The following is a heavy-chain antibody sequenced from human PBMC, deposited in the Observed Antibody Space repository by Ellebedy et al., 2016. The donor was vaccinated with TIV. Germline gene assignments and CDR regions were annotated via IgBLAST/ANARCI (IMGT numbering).Heavy chain of an antibody. J-gene: IGHJ4*02. V-gene: IGHV1-69*13. D-gene: IGHD6-13*01. CDR2: IIPIFGTA. CDR1: GGIFSSHG. CDR3: ARVGFYSSSWQYYFDS. Sequence: SVKVSCKASGGIFSSHGIRWVRQAPGQGLEWMGGIIPIFGTANYAQKFQGRLTIIADESTSTAYMELNSLRSEDTAAYYCARVGFYSSSWQYYFDSWGQGTLVTVSS.